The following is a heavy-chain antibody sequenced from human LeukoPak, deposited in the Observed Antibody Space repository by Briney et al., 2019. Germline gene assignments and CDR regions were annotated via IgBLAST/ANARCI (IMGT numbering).Heavy chain of an antibody. V-gene: IGHV3-21*01. CDR3: AKDFGYDSSGYLGY. CDR1: GFTFSSYS. J-gene: IGHJ4*02. Sequence: PGGSLRLSCAASGFTFSSYSMNWVRQAPGKGLEWVSSISSSSSYIYYADSVKGRFTISRDNAKNSLYLQMNSLRAEDTAVYYCAKDFGYDSSGYLGYWGQGTLVTVSS. CDR2: ISSSSSYI. D-gene: IGHD3-22*01.